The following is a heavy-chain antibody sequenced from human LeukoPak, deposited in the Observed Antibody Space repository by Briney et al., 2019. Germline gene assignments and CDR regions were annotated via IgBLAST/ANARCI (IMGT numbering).Heavy chain of an antibody. Sequence: SETLSLTCSVSGDPISGYSNYKWTWIRQPPVKGLEWIGYIYYHGSTNYNPSLQSRVTFSVDTSKNQFSLKLTSVTAADTAVYYCAREYSAFDYWGQGTLVTVSS. CDR2: IYYHGST. D-gene: IGHD6-13*01. V-gene: IGHV4-61*01. CDR3: AREYSAFDY. CDR1: GDPISGYSNYK. J-gene: IGHJ4*02.